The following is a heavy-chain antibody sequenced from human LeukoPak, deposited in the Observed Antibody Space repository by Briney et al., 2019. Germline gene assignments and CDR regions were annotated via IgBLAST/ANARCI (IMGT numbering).Heavy chain of an antibody. D-gene: IGHD3-10*01. CDR1: GFTVSSNS. V-gene: IGHV3-53*01. CDR3: AREGANYRLFDY. CDR2: IYSDNT. Sequence: PGGSLRLSCTVSGFTVSSNSMSWVRQAPGKGLEWVSFIYSDNTHYSDSVKGRFTISRDNSKNTLYFQMNSLRAEDTAVYYCAREGANYRLFDYWGQGTLVTVSS. J-gene: IGHJ4*02.